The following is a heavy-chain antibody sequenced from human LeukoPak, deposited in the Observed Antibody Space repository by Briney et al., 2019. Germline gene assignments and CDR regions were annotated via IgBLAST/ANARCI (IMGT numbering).Heavy chain of an antibody. Sequence: GRSLRLSCAGSGFTFNYFAIHWVRQAPGKGLEWVAVTSFDGTNKYYADSVRGRFTISRDNAKNSLYLQMNSLRAEDTAVYYCASSLLRFLEWSPYYFDYWGQGTLVTVSS. D-gene: IGHD3-3*01. CDR1: GFTFNYFA. J-gene: IGHJ4*02. CDR3: ASSLLRFLEWSPYYFDY. CDR2: TSFDGTNK. V-gene: IGHV3-30-3*01.